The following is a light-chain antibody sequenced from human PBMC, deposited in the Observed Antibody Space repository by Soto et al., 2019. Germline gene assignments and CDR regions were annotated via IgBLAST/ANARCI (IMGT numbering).Light chain of an antibody. Sequence: EVVLTQSPATLSLSPGERATLSCRASQSVGSYLAWYQQKPGQAPRLLIYDASNRATGIPARFSGSGSGTDFTLTISSLEPEGFAVYYCQQRFIWPPVTFGGGTNVEIK. CDR3: QQRFIWPPVT. CDR1: QSVGSY. V-gene: IGKV3-11*01. CDR2: DAS. J-gene: IGKJ4*01.